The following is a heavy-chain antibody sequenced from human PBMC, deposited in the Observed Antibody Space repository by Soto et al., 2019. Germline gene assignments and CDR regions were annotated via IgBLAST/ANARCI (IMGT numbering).Heavy chain of an antibody. Sequence: HGESLKISCKGSGYSFTSYWIGWVRQMPGKGLEWMGIIYPGDSDTRYSPSFQGQVTISADKSISTAYLQWSSLKASDTAMYYCARLRLRLGELSSPYYYYGMDVWGQGTTVTVSS. CDR3: ARLRLRLGELSSPYYYYGMDV. D-gene: IGHD3-16*02. J-gene: IGHJ6*02. CDR1: GYSFTSYW. CDR2: IYPGDSDT. V-gene: IGHV5-51*01.